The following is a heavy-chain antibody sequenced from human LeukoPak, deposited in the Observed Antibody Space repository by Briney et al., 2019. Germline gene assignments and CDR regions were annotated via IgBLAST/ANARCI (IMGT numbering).Heavy chain of an antibody. V-gene: IGHV3-74*01. CDR1: GFTFSSYW. D-gene: IGHD6-19*01. Sequence: GGSLRLSCAASGFTFSSYWMHWVRHAPGKGLVWVSRINSDGSSTSYADSVKGRFTIPRDNAKNTLYLQMNSLRAEDTAVYYCARVSVDSGWYSFDYWGQGTLVTVSS. J-gene: IGHJ4*02. CDR2: INSDGSST. CDR3: ARVSVDSGWYSFDY.